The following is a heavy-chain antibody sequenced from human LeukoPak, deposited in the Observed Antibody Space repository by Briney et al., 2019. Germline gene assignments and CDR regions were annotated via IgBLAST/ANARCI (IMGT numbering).Heavy chain of an antibody. Sequence: SETLSLTCTVSGGSISSYYWSWIRQPPGKGLEWIGYIYYSGSTNYNPSLKSRVAISVDTSKNQFSLKLSSVTAADTAVYYCARGDGVFTWGQGTLVTVSS. V-gene: IGHV4-59*01. CDR1: GGSISSYY. D-gene: IGHD3-16*01. CDR2: IYYSGST. J-gene: IGHJ5*02. CDR3: ARGDGVFT.